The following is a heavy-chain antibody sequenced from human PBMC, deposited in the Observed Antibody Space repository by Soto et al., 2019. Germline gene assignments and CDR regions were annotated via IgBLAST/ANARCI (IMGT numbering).Heavy chain of an antibody. V-gene: IGHV1-69*17. Sequence: QVQLVQSGAEVKRPGSSVKVSCESSGATFNSYVISWVRQAPGQGLEWMGGIIPIIGVTHYAQKFQGRVTISALSSMGTAYMELTNLGFEDTALYYCARETLGAKGADHWGQGTLVTVSS. CDR3: ARETLGAKGADH. J-gene: IGHJ4*02. D-gene: IGHD3-16*01. CDR1: GATFNSYV. CDR2: IIPIIGVT.